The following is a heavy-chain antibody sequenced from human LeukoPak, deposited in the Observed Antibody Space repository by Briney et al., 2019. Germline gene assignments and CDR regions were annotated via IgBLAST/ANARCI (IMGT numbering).Heavy chain of an antibody. CDR1: GGSISSSYYY. D-gene: IGHD6-6*01. CDR2: IYSSGST. Sequence: PSETLSLTCTVSGGSISSSYYYWGWIRQPPGKGLEWIGSIYSSGSTYYNPSLKSRVTISVDTSKNQFSLKLSSVTAADTAVYYCARVGSIAARPFDYWGQGTLVTVSS. CDR3: ARVGSIAARPFDY. J-gene: IGHJ4*02. V-gene: IGHV4-39*07.